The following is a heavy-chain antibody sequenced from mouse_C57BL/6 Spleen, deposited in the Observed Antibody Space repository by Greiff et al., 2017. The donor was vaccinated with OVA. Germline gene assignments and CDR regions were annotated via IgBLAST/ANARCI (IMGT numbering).Heavy chain of an antibody. CDR3: VYGSSYGYFDV. J-gene: IGHJ1*03. Sequence: QVQLQQPGAELVRPGTSVKLSCKASGYTFTSYWMHWVKQRPGQGLEWIGVIDPSDSYTNYNQKFKGKATLTVDTSSSTAYMQLSSLTSEDSAVYYCVYGSSYGYFDVWGTGTTVTVSS. CDR1: GYTFTSYW. D-gene: IGHD1-1*01. CDR2: IDPSDSYT. V-gene: IGHV1-59*01.